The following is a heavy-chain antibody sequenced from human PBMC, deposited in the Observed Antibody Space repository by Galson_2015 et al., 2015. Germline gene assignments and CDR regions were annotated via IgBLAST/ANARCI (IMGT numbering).Heavy chain of an antibody. CDR1: GFTFDDYA. J-gene: IGHJ1*01. Sequence: SLRLSCAASGFTFDDYAMHWVRQAPGKGLEWVSGISWNSGSIGYGDSVKGRFTISRDNAKNSLYLQMNSLRAEDTALYYCAKDLYSSSWYLYFQHWGQGTLVTVSS. D-gene: IGHD6-13*01. CDR3: AKDLYSSSWYLYFQH. CDR2: ISWNSGSI. V-gene: IGHV3-9*01.